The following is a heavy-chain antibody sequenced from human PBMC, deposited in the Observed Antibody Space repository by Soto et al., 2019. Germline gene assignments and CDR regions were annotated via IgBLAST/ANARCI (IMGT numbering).Heavy chain of an antibody. CDR3: SIGSWSAETFDV. CDR1: GGTFNTYT. J-gene: IGHJ3*01. Sequence: QVHLIQSGAEVKKPGSSVKVSCKAAGGTFNTYTLFWVRQAPGHGLEGMGRIIPMLPVTNSAQKFQGRLTLTAHKSTGTAFLELTSLTSDDTAVYYCSIGSWSAETFDVWGQGTMVTVSS. D-gene: IGHD2-2*01. V-gene: IGHV1-69*02. CDR2: IIPMLPVT.